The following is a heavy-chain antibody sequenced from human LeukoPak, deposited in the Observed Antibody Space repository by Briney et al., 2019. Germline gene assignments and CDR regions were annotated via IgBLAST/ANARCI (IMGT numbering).Heavy chain of an antibody. CDR3: AKDHGSSWYLVVVYYYGMDV. CDR2: ISYDGSNK. J-gene: IGHJ6*02. CDR1: GFTFSSYG. Sequence: GGSLRLSCAASGFTFSSYGMHWVRRAPGKGLEWVAVISYDGSNKYYADSVKGRFTISRDNSKNTLYLQMNSLRAEDTAVYYCAKDHGSSWYLVVVYYYGMDVWGQGTTVTVSS. D-gene: IGHD6-13*01. V-gene: IGHV3-30*18.